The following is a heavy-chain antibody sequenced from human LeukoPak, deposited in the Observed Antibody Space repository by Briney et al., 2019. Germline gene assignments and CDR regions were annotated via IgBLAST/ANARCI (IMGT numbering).Heavy chain of an antibody. CDR1: GFTFSSYS. V-gene: IGHV3-48*01. D-gene: IGHD4-17*01. CDR2: ISSSSSTI. CDR3: AKRSGYGLYYFVY. Sequence: GGSLRLSCAASGFTFSSYSMNWVRQAPGKGLEWVSYISSSSSTIYYADSVKGRFTISRDNSKNTLYLRMNSLRAENTAVYYCAKRSGYGLYYFVYWGEGDLVTVSS. J-gene: IGHJ4*02.